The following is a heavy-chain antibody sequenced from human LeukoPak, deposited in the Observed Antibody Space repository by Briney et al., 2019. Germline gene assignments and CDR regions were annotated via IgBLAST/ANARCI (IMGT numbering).Heavy chain of an antibody. CDR1: GFTFSSYA. V-gene: IGHV3-30*04. Sequence: GGSLRLSCAASGFTFSSYAMHWVRQAPGKGLEWVAVISYDGSNKYYADSVKGRFTISRDNSKNTLYLQMNSLRAEDTAVYYCARGGSYLSAFDIWGQGTMATVSS. D-gene: IGHD1-26*01. CDR2: ISYDGSNK. CDR3: ARGGSYLSAFDI. J-gene: IGHJ3*02.